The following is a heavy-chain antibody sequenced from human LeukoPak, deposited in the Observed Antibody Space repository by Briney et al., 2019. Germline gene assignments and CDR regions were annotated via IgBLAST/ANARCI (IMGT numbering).Heavy chain of an antibody. CDR2: TYTSGST. V-gene: IGHV4-4*07. D-gene: IGHD3-3*01. J-gene: IGHJ4*02. CDR3: ARDNGLRFFDY. CDR1: GGSISSYY. Sequence: SETLSLTCTVSGGSISSYYWSWIRQPAGKGLEWIGRTYTSGSTNCNPSLKSRVTMSVDTSKNQFSPKLSSVTAADTAVYYCARDNGLRFFDYWGQGTLVTVSS.